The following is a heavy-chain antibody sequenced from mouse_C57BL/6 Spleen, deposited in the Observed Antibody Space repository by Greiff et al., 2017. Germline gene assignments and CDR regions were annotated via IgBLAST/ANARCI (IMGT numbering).Heavy chain of an antibody. CDR3: ARQGEISYHFGSSLFDY. CDR2: ISSGGSYT. V-gene: IGHV5-6*01. J-gene: IGHJ2*01. D-gene: IGHD1-1*01. Sequence: EVMLVESGGDLVKPGGSLKLSCAASGFTFSSYGMSWVRQTPDKRLEWVATISSGGSYTYYPDSVKGRFTISRDNVKNTLYLQMSRLKSEDTAMYYCARQGEISYHFGSSLFDYWGQGTTLTVSS. CDR1: GFTFSSYG.